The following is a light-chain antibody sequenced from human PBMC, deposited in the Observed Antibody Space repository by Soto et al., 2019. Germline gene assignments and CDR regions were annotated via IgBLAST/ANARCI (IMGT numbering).Light chain of an antibody. CDR1: QSVSSN. Sequence: EIVMTQSPATLSVSPGERATLSCRASQSVSSNLAWYQQKPGQAPRLLIYGASTWATGIPARFSGSGSGTEFTLIISSLQSEDFGVYYCQQYDNWARTFGQGTKVE. CDR2: GAS. J-gene: IGKJ1*01. V-gene: IGKV3-15*01. CDR3: QQYDNWART.